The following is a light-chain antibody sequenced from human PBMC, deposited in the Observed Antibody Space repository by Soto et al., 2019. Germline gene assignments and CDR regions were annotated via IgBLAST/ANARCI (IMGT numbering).Light chain of an antibody. Sequence: EIVMTQSPATVSVSLGERATLFCRASQSVSYNLAWYQQKPGQAPRHLIYGASTRATGIPARFSGSGSGTQFTLTISSLQSEDCAVYFCHQYNNWPPGYTFGQGTKLEIK. V-gene: IGKV3-15*01. CDR1: QSVSYN. CDR2: GAS. CDR3: HQYNNWPPGYT. J-gene: IGKJ2*01.